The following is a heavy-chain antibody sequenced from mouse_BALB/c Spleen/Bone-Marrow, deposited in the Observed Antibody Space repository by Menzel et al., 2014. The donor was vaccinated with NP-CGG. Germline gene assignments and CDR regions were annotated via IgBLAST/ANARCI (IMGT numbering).Heavy chain of an antibody. V-gene: IGHV1-69*02. D-gene: IGHD2-14*01. J-gene: IGHJ4*01. Sequence: QVQLQQSGAELVRPGASVKVSCKASGYTFTNYWINWVRQRPGQGLEWIGNIYPSYSYSNYNQKFKDKATLTVDKSSSTAYMQLSSPTSEDSAVYYCTRRDRYDYYGVDYWGQGTSVTVSS. CDR1: GYTFTNYW. CDR2: IYPSYSYS. CDR3: TRRDRYDYYGVDY.